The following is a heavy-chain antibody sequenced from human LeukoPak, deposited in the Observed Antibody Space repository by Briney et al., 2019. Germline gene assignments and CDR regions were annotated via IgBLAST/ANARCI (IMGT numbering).Heavy chain of an antibody. J-gene: IGHJ3*02. CDR1: GFTFSAYG. D-gene: IGHD2-15*01. CDR2: ISGSGGST. CDR3: AKDLLVVVAATPDAFDI. Sequence: PGGSLRLSCAASGFTFSAYGMHWVRQAPGKGLEWVSAISGSGGSTYYADSVKGRFTISRDNSKNTLYLQMNSLRAEDTAVYYCAKDLLVVVAATPDAFDIWGQGTMVTVSS. V-gene: IGHV3-23*01.